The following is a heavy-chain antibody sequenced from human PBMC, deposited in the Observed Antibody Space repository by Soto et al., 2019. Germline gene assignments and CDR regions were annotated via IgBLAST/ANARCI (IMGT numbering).Heavy chain of an antibody. CDR2: ISYDGSNK. D-gene: IGHD3-9*01. CDR3: AKDLTYYDILTGYPMYYYYGMDV. CDR1: GFTFSSYG. J-gene: IGHJ6*02. V-gene: IGHV3-30*18. Sequence: SLRLSCAAXGFTFSSYGMHWVRQAPGKGLEWVAVISYDGSNKDYADSVKGRFTISRDNSKNTLYLQMNSLRAEDTAVYYCAKDLTYYDILTGYPMYYYYGMDVWGQGTTVTVSS.